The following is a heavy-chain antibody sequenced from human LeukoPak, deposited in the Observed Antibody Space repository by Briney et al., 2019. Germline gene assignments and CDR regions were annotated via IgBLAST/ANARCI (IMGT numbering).Heavy chain of an antibody. CDR3: ASEAYCSGGSCSLHRVAS. J-gene: IGHJ4*02. CDR1: GYTFTAYY. Sequence: GASAKVSCKASGYTFTAYYMHWVGQAPGQGLEWMGWIDTNSGGTNYAQKFQGRVTITRDTFIGTAYMELSSLISDDTAVYYCASEAYCSGGSCSLHRVASWGQGTLVTVSS. CDR2: IDTNSGGT. V-gene: IGHV1-2*02. D-gene: IGHD2-15*01.